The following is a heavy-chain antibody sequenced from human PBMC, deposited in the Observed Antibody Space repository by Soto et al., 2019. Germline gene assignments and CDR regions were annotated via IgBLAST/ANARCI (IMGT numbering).Heavy chain of an antibody. CDR2: NYYSGST. D-gene: IGHD3-3*01. Sequence: QVQLQESGPGLVKPSQTLALTCIVSGGSISSGGYYWSWIRQHPGKGLEWIAYNYYSGSTHYNPSLKIRVTTSVDTSMNQCSMKMRSVTAAATAVYYCARASVTIFGVVIMDYGMDVWGQGTTVTVSS. CDR1: GGSISSGGYY. CDR3: ARASVTIFGVVIMDYGMDV. J-gene: IGHJ6*02. V-gene: IGHV4-31*03.